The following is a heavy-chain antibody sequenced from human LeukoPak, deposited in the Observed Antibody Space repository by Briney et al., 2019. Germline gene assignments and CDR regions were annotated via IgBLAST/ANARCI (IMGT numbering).Heavy chain of an antibody. V-gene: IGHV4-4*02. CDR2: IYHSGST. CDR1: GGSISSSNW. J-gene: IGHJ4*02. Sequence: SETLSLTCAVSGGSISSSNWWSWVRQPPRKGLEWIGEIYHSGSTTYNPSLKSRVTISVDTTKNQCSLKLSSVTAADTAVYYCARAPRVRTYYYDTSGPFYYFDYWGQGTLVTVSS. D-gene: IGHD3-22*01. CDR3: ARAPRVRTYYYDTSGPFYYFDY.